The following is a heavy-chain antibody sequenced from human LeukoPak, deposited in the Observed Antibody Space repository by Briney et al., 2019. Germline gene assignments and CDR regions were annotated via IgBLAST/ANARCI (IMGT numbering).Heavy chain of an antibody. D-gene: IGHD3-3*01. V-gene: IGHV4-39*07. CDR2: INHSGST. J-gene: IGHJ4*02. Sequence: PSETLSLTCTVSGGSISSSSYYWGWIRQPPGKGLEWIGEINHSGSTNYNPSLKSRVTISVDTSKNQFSLKLSSVTAADTAVYYCARGGYYDFWSGYYTYFDYWGQGTLVTVSS. CDR3: ARGGYYDFWSGYYTYFDY. CDR1: GGSISSSSYY.